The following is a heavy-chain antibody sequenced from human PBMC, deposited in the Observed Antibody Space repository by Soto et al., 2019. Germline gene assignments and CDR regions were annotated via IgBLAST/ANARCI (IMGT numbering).Heavy chain of an antibody. CDR3: AADVPEWELLGYY. CDR2: IVVGSGNT. D-gene: IGHD1-26*01. J-gene: IGHJ4*02. Sequence: SVKVSCKASGFTFTSSAVQWVRQARGQRLEWIGWIVVGSGNTNYAQKFQERVTITRDMSTSAAYMELSSLRSEDTAVYYCAADVPEWELLGYYWGQGTLVTVSS. V-gene: IGHV1-58*01. CDR1: GFTFTSSA.